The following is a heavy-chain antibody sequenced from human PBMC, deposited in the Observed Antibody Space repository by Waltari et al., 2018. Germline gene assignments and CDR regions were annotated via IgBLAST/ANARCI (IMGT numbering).Heavy chain of an antibody. CDR2: VHTSGST. D-gene: IGHD3-3*01. CDR3: ASGLYDFWSGSHPSGDHFHH. Sequence: QVRLQESGPGLVKPSQTLSLTCTVSGGSINSGSFYLSWIRPPAGKGLEWIGRVHTSGSTNYNPSVKRRVTISVDTSKNQFSLKLSSVTAADTAVYFCASGLYDFWSGSHPSGDHFHHWGQGILVTVSS. V-gene: IGHV4-61*02. CDR1: GGSINSGSFY. J-gene: IGHJ1*01.